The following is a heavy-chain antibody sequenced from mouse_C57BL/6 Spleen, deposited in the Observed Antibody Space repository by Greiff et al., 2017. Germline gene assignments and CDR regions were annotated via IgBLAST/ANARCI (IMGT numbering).Heavy chain of an antibody. Sequence: VQLKESGGGLVKPGGSLKLSCAASGFTFSSYAMSWVRQTPEKRLEWVATISDGGSYTYYPDNVKGRFTISRDNAKNNLHLQMSHLKYEDTAIYYCARENYGYVAWFAYWGQGTLVTVSA. CDR3: ARENYGYVAWFAY. CDR2: ISDGGSYT. J-gene: IGHJ3*01. V-gene: IGHV5-4*01. D-gene: IGHD2-2*01. CDR1: GFTFSSYA.